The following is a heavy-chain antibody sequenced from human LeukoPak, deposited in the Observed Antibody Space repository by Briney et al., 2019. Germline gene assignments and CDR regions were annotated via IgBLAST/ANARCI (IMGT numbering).Heavy chain of an antibody. CDR3: ARDYRTGFDY. CDR1: GYTFTGYY. Sequence: ASVKVSCKASGYTFTGYYMHWVRQAPGQRLEWLGWISTYNGNTHYAQKLQGRVTMTTDTSTTTAYMELRSLRSDDTAVYYCARDYRTGFDYWGQGTLVTVSS. V-gene: IGHV1-18*04. J-gene: IGHJ4*02. D-gene: IGHD7-27*01. CDR2: ISTYNGNT.